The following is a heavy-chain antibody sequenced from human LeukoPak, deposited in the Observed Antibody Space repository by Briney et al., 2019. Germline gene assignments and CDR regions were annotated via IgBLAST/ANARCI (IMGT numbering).Heavy chain of an antibody. CDR2: IKQDGSEI. CDR3: ARVNWGAAFDI. D-gene: IGHD3-16*01. V-gene: IGHV3-7*01. J-gene: IGHJ3*02. CDR1: GFTVSSYW. Sequence: PGGSLRLSCVASGFTVSSYWMSWVRQAPGKGLEWVANIKQDGSEIHYVDSVKGRFTISRDNAKNSLYVQMNSLRAEDTAVYYCARVNWGAAFDIWGQGTMVTVSS.